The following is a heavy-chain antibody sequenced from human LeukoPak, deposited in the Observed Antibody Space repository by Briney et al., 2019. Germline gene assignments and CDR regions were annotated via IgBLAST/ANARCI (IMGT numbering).Heavy chain of an antibody. V-gene: IGHV4-59*01. CDR3: ARAGPSATVDY. J-gene: IGHJ4*02. CDR1: GGSISSYC. CDR2: IYYSGST. D-gene: IGHD5-12*01. Sequence: SETLSLTCTVSGGSISSYCWSWIRQPPGKGLEWIGYIYYSGSTNYNPSLKSRVTISVDTSKNQFSLKLSSVTAADTAVYYCARAGPSATVDYWGQGTLVTVSS.